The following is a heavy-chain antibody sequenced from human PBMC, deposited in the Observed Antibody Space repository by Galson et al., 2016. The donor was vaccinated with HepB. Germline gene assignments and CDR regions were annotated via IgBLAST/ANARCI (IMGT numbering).Heavy chain of an antibody. V-gene: IGHV3-49*04. Sequence: SLRLSCAASGFTFHNYAMNWVRQAPGKGLEWVGFIRGSAYAGTAEYATSVRGRFFISRDDSKSIAYLQMNSLKTDDTAVYYCSRTYDRSGGYFYYGLDVWGQGTTVTVSS. CDR1: GFTFHNYA. CDR3: SRTYDRSGGYFYYGLDV. J-gene: IGHJ6*02. D-gene: IGHD1-26*01. CDR2: IRGSAYAGTA.